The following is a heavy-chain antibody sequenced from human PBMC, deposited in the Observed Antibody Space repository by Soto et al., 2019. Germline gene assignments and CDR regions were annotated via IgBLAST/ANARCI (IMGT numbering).Heavy chain of an antibody. Sequence: QVQLQESGPRLVKPSETLSLTCSVSGDSIRSYYLSWIRQPPGKGLEWIGYIYYSGSTNYNPSLKSRVPLSVDTPKSLCSLTLTSVTAADAGVYYCARGVATIGPWGQGTLVTVSS. CDR2: IYYSGST. V-gene: IGHV4-59*01. D-gene: IGHD5-12*01. J-gene: IGHJ5*02. CDR3: ARGVATIGP. CDR1: GDSIRSYY.